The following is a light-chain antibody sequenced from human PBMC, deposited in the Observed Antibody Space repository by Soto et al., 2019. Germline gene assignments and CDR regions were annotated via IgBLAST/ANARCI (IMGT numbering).Light chain of an antibody. CDR2: SNN. J-gene: IGLJ1*01. Sequence: QAVVTQPPSASGTPGQRVTISCSGRSANIGNNYVCWYQQLPGTAPKLLIYSNNQRPSGVPDRFSGSKSGTKASLAISGLRSEDEADYYCVSWDDSLSGLVFGTGTKVTVL. CDR1: SANIGNNY. CDR3: VSWDDSLSGLV. V-gene: IGLV1-47*02.